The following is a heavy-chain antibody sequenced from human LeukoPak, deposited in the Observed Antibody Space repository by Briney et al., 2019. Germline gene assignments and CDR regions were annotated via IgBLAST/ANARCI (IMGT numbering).Heavy chain of an antibody. CDR1: GGSISSGGYY. D-gene: IGHD7-27*01. V-gene: IGHV4-31*03. Sequence: PSETLSLTCPVSGGSISSGGYYWSWIRQHPGKGLEWIGYIYYSGSTYYNPSLKSRVTISVDTSKNQFSLKLSSVTAADTAVYYCARESHWGFEYWFDPWGQETLVTVSS. CDR3: ARESHWGFEYWFDP. CDR2: IYYSGST. J-gene: IGHJ5*02.